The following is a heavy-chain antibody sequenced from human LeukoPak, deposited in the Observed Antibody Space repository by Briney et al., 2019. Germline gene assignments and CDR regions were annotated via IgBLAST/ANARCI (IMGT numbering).Heavy chain of an antibody. J-gene: IGHJ4*02. V-gene: IGHV1-69*13. Sequence: ASVKVSCKASGGTFSSYAITWVRQAPGQGLEWMGGIIPIFGTANYAQKFQGRVTITADESTSTAYMELSSLRSEDTAVYYCARDGETMVRGVLDYWGQGTLVTVSS. CDR2: IIPIFGTA. D-gene: IGHD3-10*01. CDR1: GGTFSSYA. CDR3: ARDGETMVRGVLDY.